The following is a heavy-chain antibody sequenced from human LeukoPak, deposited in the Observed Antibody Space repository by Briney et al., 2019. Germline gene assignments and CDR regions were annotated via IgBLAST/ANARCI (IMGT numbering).Heavy chain of an antibody. V-gene: IGHV3-74*01. CDR3: ARDVTDSGYDADPYYFDY. CDR1: AFTFSSYW. D-gene: IGHD5-12*01. J-gene: IGHJ4*02. Sequence: GGSLRLSCAASAFTFSSYWMHWVRQAPGKGLEWVSRIKGDESSINYADSVEGRFTISRDNAKNSLYLQMNSLRAEDTAVYYCARDVTDSGYDADPYYFDYWGQGTLVTVSS. CDR2: IKGDESSI.